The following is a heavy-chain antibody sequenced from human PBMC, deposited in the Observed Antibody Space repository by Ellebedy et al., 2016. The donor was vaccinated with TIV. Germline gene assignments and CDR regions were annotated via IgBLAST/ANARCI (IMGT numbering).Heavy chain of an antibody. CDR2: MSANDGST. CDR3: TKEYYKGMDA. V-gene: IGHV3-23*01. Sequence: GGSLRLSXVGTGFIFDSYAMNWVRQAPGKGLEWVSTMSANDGSTYYADFVKGRFTISRDNSNRTVYLEMQSLRADDTAVYYCTKEYYKGMDAWGQGTTVTVSS. D-gene: IGHD3-10*01. J-gene: IGHJ6*02. CDR1: GFIFDSYA.